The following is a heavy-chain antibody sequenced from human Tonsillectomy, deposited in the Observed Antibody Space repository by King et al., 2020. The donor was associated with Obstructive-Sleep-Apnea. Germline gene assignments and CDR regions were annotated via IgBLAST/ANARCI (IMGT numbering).Heavy chain of an antibody. V-gene: IGHV4-31*03. Sequence: QVQLQESGPGLVKSSQTLSLTCSVSGGSISSGGYYWSWIRQHPGKGLEWIGYIFYRGSTYYNPSLKSRITISVDTSKTQFSLNLSSVTDADTAVYYCARIGRGGPDYGDYLDYWGQGTLVTVSS. D-gene: IGHD4-17*01. CDR3: ARIGRGGPDYGDYLDY. J-gene: IGHJ4*02. CDR1: GGSISSGGYY. CDR2: IFYRGST.